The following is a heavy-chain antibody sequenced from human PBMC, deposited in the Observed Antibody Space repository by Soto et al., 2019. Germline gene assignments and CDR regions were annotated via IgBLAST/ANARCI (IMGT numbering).Heavy chain of an antibody. CDR2: IRSKAYGGTT. CDR3: TRDPAVRVATTNYYYYGMDV. J-gene: IGHJ6*02. CDR1: GFTFGDYA. V-gene: IGHV3-49*03. Sequence: GGSLRLSCTASGFTFGDYAMSWFRQAPGKGLEWVGFIRSKAYGGTTEYAASVKGRFTISRDDSKSIAYLQMNSLKTEDTAVYYCTRDPAVRVATTNYYYYGMDVWGQGTTVTVSS. D-gene: IGHD5-12*01.